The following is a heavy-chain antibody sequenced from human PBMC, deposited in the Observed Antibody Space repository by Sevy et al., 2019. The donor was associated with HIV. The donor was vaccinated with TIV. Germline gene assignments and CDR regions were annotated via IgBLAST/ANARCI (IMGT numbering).Heavy chain of an antibody. V-gene: IGHV3-30-3*01. CDR1: GFTFSSYA. J-gene: IGHJ4*02. CDR2: ISYDGSNK. D-gene: IGHD5-18*01. CDR3: ARDSEPGYSYGSYYFDY. Sequence: GGSLRLSCAASGFTFSSYAMHWVRQAPGKGLEWVAVISYDGSNKYYADSVKGRFTISRDNSKNTLYLQMNSLRAEDTAVYYCARDSEPGYSYGSYYFDYWGKGTLVTVSS.